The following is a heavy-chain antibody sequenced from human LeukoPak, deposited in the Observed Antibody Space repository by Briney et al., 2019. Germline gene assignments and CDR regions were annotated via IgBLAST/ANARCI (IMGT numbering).Heavy chain of an antibody. CDR1: GFTFSSYS. V-gene: IGHV3-21*01. J-gene: IGHJ4*02. CDR3: TRDPGSLDSNSIPDY. Sequence: PGGSLRLSCAASGFTFSSYSMNWARQAPGKGLEWVSSISSSSSYIYYADSVKGRFTISRDNAKNSLYLQMNSLRAEDTAVYYCTRDPGSLDSNSIPDYWGQGTLVTVSS. D-gene: IGHD4-11*01. CDR2: ISSSSSYI.